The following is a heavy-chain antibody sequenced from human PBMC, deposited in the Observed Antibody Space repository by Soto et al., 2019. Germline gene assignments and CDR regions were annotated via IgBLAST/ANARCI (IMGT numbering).Heavy chain of an antibody. V-gene: IGHV3-30-3*01. CDR3: ARAPEFYIAAAGDYYYYGMDV. CDR2: ISYDGSNK. D-gene: IGHD6-13*01. Sequence: GGSLRLSCAASGFTFSSYAMHWVRQAPGKGLEWVAVISYDGSNKYYADSVKGRFTISRDNSKNTLYLQMNSLRAEDTAVYYCARAPEFYIAAAGDYYYYGMDVWGQGTTVTVSS. CDR1: GFTFSSYA. J-gene: IGHJ6*02.